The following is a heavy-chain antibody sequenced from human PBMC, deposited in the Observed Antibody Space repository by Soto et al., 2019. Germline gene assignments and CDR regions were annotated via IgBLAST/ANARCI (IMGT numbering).Heavy chain of an antibody. Sequence: QMQLVESGGGVVQPGRSLRVSCATSGFAFSYYGIHWVRQAPGKGLEWVADISHDGKDKWYADSVKGRFTISRDNSENTLILQMNGVRSEDTAGYFCASGEVRNVPATRFVYWGQGTLVTVSS. V-gene: IGHV3-30*03. CDR1: GFAFSYYG. J-gene: IGHJ4*02. D-gene: IGHD3-10*01. CDR2: ISHDGKDK. CDR3: ASGEVRNVPATRFVY.